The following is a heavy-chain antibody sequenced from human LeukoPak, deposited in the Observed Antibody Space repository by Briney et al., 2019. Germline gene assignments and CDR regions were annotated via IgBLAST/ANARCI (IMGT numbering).Heavy chain of an antibody. CDR2: ISACNGNT. CDR1: GYTFTSYG. J-gene: IGHJ4*02. Sequence: ASVKVSCKASGYTFTSYGISWVRQAPGQGLEWMGWISACNGNTNYAQKLQGRVTMTTDTSTSTAYMELRSLRSDDTAVYYCARATLAYDSSGYYYYFDYWGQGTLVTVSS. V-gene: IGHV1-18*01. CDR3: ARATLAYDSSGYYYYFDY. D-gene: IGHD3-22*01.